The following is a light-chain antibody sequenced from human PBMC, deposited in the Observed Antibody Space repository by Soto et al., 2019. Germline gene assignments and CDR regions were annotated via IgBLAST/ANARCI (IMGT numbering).Light chain of an antibody. CDR1: QSVGSN. J-gene: IGKJ3*01. CDR2: GSS. V-gene: IGKV3-15*01. Sequence: ERVMTQSPATLSVSPGERATLSCRASQSVGSNLAWYQQKPGQAPRLLIFGSSSRATGVPARFSGSGSGTEFTLTINSLQSEDFAVYFCKQYDNXPLTCGPGTKVXI. CDR3: KQYDNXPLT.